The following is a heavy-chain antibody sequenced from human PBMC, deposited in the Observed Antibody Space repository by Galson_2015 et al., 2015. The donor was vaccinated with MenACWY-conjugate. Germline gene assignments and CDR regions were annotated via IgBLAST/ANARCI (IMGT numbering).Heavy chain of an antibody. CDR1: GFAFGSCV. V-gene: IGHV3-23*01. Sequence: SLRLSCAASGFAFGSCVMNWVRQAPGKGLEWVATIGGGDHITHYANSVTGRFTVSRDNSKNTLYLQMNSLRAEDTAVYYCAKDPHHVIDYWGQGTLVTVSS. CDR3: AKDPHHVIDY. J-gene: IGHJ4*02. CDR2: IGGGDHIT.